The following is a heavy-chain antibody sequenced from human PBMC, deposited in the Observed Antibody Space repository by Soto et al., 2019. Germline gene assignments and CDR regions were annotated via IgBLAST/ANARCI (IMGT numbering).Heavy chain of an antibody. CDR2: ISYDGSNK. CDR3: ANSDYSNYGIDY. Sequence: GGSLRLSCAASGFTFSSYGMHWVRQAPGKGLEWVAVISYDGSNKYYADSVKGRFTISRDNSKNTLYLQMNSLRAEYTAVYYCANSDYSNYGIDYWGQGTLVTVSS. V-gene: IGHV3-30*18. J-gene: IGHJ4*02. D-gene: IGHD4-4*01. CDR1: GFTFSSYG.